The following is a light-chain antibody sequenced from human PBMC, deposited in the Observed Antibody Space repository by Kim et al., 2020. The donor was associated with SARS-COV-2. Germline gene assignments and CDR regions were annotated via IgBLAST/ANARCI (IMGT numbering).Light chain of an antibody. CDR1: QTITTY. CDR2: AAS. Sequence: DIQMTQSPSSLSASVGDRVTITCRASQTITTYLNWYQQRPGKAPNLLIYAASSLQSGVPSRFSGGGSGADFTLTISSLQPEDFATYYCQQSYNTPYTFGQGTKLEI. J-gene: IGKJ2*01. V-gene: IGKV1-39*01. CDR3: QQSYNTPYT.